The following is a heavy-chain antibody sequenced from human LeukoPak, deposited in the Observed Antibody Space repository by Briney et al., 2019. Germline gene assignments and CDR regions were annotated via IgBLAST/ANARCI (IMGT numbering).Heavy chain of an antibody. V-gene: IGHV3-30-3*01. Sequence: GGSLRLSCAASGFTFSSYAMHWVRQAPGKGLEWVAVISYDGSNKYYADSVKGRFTISRDNSKNTLYLQMNSLRAEDTAVYYCARDVVDDFWSGYYPGFDYWGQGTLVTVSS. J-gene: IGHJ4*02. D-gene: IGHD3-3*01. CDR2: ISYDGSNK. CDR3: ARDVVDDFWSGYYPGFDY. CDR1: GFTFSSYA.